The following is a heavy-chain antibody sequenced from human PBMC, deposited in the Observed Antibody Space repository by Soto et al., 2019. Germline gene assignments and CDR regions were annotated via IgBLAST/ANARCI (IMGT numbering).Heavy chain of an antibody. CDR2: IGTSGAI. V-gene: IGHV3-48*01. CDR3: AREMGAPPARGLDY. Sequence: EVQMVESGGGLVQPGGSLRLSCAASAFTLSSYNMNWVRQAPGKGLEWISYIGTSGAIYYADSVRGRFTMSRDSAXNSLYLQMNSLRAEDTAVYYCAREMGAPPARGLDYWGQGNLVTVSS. J-gene: IGHJ4*02. D-gene: IGHD2-8*01. CDR1: AFTLSSYN.